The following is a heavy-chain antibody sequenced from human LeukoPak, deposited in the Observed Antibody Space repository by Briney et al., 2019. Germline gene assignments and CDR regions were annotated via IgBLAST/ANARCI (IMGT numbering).Heavy chain of an antibody. Sequence: GESLKISCKGSGYNFFNYWIVWVRQMPGKGLEWMGIFYPGDSDTRYSPSFQGQVTISADKSISTATLQWDSLKASDTAIYYCARQSCLGCPLDYWGQGTLVTVSS. J-gene: IGHJ4*02. CDR1: GYNFFNYW. D-gene: IGHD4/OR15-4a*01. CDR3: ARQSCLGCPLDY. V-gene: IGHV5-51*01. CDR2: FYPGDSDT.